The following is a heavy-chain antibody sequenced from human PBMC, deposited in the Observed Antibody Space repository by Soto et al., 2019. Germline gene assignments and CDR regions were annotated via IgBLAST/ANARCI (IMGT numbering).Heavy chain of an antibody. Sequence: PSETLSLTCAVSGDSITSRNWWSWVRQAPGKGLEWIGEIYHSGASTYNPSLKRRTTMSVDPSNNHFSLKLTSVTAADTAVYFCVRDLGTGTDYWGRGTLVTVSS. CDR2: IYHSGAS. J-gene: IGHJ4*02. CDR3: VRDLGTGTDY. D-gene: IGHD1-1*01. V-gene: IGHV4-4*02. CDR1: GDSITSRNW.